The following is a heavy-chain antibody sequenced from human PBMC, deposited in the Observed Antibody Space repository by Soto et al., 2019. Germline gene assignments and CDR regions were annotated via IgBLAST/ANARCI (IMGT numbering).Heavy chain of an antibody. Sequence: SXKFSCEACESTXINYDIICVRQATGQGLEWMGWINPNSGNTVYALKFQGTVSMTRNTSIYTVYLELSSMASDDTAVYYCVRMASSGTLNWFDPWAQGTLVTVS. CDR1: ESTXINYD. V-gene: IGHV1-8*01. J-gene: IGHJ5*02. CDR2: INPNSGNT. CDR3: VRMASSGTLNWFDP. D-gene: IGHD1-1*01.